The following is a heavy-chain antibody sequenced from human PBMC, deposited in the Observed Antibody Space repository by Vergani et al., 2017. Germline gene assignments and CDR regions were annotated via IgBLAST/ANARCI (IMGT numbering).Heavy chain of an antibody. Sequence: QVQLVQSGAEVKKPGASVKVSCKASGYTFTSYAMHWVRQAPGQRLEWMGWINAGNGNTKYSQKFQGRVTITRDTSASTAYMELSSLRSEDTAVYYCARLGGCDDRSPGAFDIWGQGTMVTVSS. CDR2: INAGNGNT. CDR1: GYTFTSYA. CDR3: ARLGGCDDRSPGAFDI. D-gene: IGHD6-19*01. J-gene: IGHJ3*02. V-gene: IGHV1-3*01.